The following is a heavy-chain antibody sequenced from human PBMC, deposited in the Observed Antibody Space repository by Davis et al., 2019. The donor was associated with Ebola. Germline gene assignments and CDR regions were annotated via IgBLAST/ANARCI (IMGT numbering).Heavy chain of an antibody. CDR2: IIPIFGTA. D-gene: IGHD5-18*01. J-gene: IGHJ6*04. Sequence: SVKVSCKASGGTFSSYAISWVRQAPGQGLEWMGGIIPIFGTANYAQKFQGRVTITADESTSTAYMELSSLRSEDTAVYYCARLLTAGWPYYYGMDVWGKGTTVTVSS. CDR3: ARLLTAGWPYYYGMDV. CDR1: GGTFSSYA. V-gene: IGHV1-69*13.